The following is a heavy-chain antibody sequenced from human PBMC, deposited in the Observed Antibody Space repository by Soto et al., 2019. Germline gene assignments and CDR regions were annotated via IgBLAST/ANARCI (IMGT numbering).Heavy chain of an antibody. CDR3: ARYGSGDYYYYYGMDV. V-gene: IGHV3-48*02. D-gene: IGHD3-10*01. Sequence: GGSLRLSCAASGFTFSSYSMNWVRQAPGKGLEWVSYISSSSSTIYYADSVKGRFTISRDNAKNSLYLQMNSLRDEDTAVYYCARYGSGDYYYYYGMDVWGQGTTVTVSS. J-gene: IGHJ6*02. CDR1: GFTFSSYS. CDR2: ISSSSSTI.